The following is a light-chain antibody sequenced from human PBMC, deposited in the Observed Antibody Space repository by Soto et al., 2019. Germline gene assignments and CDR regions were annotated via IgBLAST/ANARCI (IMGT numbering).Light chain of an antibody. CDR3: MQGTHWPIT. J-gene: IGKJ5*01. CDR2: QVS. V-gene: IGKV2-30*01. CDR1: QGLLYSDGNTY. Sequence: VVMTQSPLSLPVTLGQPASISCRSSQGLLYSDGNTYLNWFHQRPGQSPRRLIYQVSDRDSGVPDKFSGSGSGTDFTLKISRVEAEDVGVYYCMQGTHWPITVGQGTRMEIK.